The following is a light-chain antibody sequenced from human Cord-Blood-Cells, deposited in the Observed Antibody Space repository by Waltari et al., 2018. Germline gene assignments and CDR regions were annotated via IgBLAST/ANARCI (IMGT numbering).Light chain of an antibody. J-gene: IGLJ2*01. CDR1: SSDVGGYNY. V-gene: IGLV2-8*01. CDR2: EVS. Sequence: QSALTQPPSASGSPGQSVTISCTGTSSDVGGYNYVSWYQQHPGNAPNLMIYEVSQRPSGVPDRFSGSKSGNTASLTVSGLQAEDEADYYCSSYAGSNNFVVFGGGTKLTVL. CDR3: SSYAGSNNFVV.